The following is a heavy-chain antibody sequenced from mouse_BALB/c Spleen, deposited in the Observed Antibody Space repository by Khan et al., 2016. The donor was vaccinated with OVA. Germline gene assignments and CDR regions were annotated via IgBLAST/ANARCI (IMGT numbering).Heavy chain of an antibody. CDR2: INPSNGYT. D-gene: IGHD2-14*01. CDR1: GYTFTSYT. V-gene: IGHV1-4*01. Sequence: QVQLKQSGAELARPGASVKMSCKASGYTFTSYTIHWIKLRPGQGLEWIGFINPSNGYTNYNQTFKDQATLTADKSSTTVYLQLSSLTSDDSAVYNGVRDGAYHRNDGWFAYWGQGTLVTGSA. J-gene: IGHJ3*01. CDR3: VRDGAYHRNDGWFAY.